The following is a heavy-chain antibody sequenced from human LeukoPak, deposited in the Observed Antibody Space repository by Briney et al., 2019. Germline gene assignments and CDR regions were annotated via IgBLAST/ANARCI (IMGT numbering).Heavy chain of an antibody. J-gene: IGHJ4*02. D-gene: IGHD5-24*01. CDR3: ARGGDGSNSLINY. Sequence: PGGSLSLSCAASGCSFNRYWMRWVRQVPGKGPVWVSRINSDGSTTNYADSVKGRFTISRDNTKSMMYLQMNSLSVEDTAMYYCARGGDGSNSLINYWGQGTLVTVSS. CDR1: GCSFNRYW. CDR2: INSDGSTT. V-gene: IGHV3-74*01.